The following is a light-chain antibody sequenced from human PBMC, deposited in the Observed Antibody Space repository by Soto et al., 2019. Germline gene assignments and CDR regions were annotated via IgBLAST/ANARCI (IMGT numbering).Light chain of an antibody. V-gene: IGKV3-20*01. J-gene: IGKJ4*01. CDR3: QQYGSSPRT. CDR1: QSVSDNY. CDR2: GAS. Sequence: EILLTQSPGDLSLSPGERATLSCRASQSVSDNYLAWYKQKPGQAPRLLIYGASSGATGIPDRFSGSGSGTDFTLTISRLEPEDFAVYYCQQYGSSPRTVGGGTKVDIK.